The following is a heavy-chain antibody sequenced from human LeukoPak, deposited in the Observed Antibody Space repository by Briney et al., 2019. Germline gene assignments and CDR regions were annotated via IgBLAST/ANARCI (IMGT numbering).Heavy chain of an antibody. J-gene: IGHJ6*04. CDR1: GFTFSNYE. CDR3: AELGITMIGGV. D-gene: IGHD3-10*02. CDR2: ISSSGSTI. V-gene: IGHV3-48*03. Sequence: PGGSLRLSCAGSGFTFSNYEFNWVRQAPGKGLEWVSYISSSGSTIYYADSVKGRFTISRDNAKNSLYLQMNSLRAEDTAVYYCAELGITMIGGVWGKGTTVTISS.